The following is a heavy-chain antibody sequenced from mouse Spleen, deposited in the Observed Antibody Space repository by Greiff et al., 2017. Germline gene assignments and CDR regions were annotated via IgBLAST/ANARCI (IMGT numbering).Heavy chain of an antibody. V-gene: IGHV1-64*01. CDR2: IHPNSGST. Sequence: VQLQQSGAELVKPGASVKLSCKASGYTFTSYWMHWVKQRPGQGLEWIGMIHPNSGSTNYNEKFKSKATLTVDKSSSTAYMQLSSLTSEDSAVYYCARGTAYYGYLDYWGQGTTLTVSS. CDR1: GYTFTSYW. CDR3: ARGTAYYGYLDY. J-gene: IGHJ2*01. D-gene: IGHD1-1*01.